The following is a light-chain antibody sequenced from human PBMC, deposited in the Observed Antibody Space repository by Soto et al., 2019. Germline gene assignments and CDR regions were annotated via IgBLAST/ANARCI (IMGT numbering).Light chain of an antibody. CDR2: AAY. CDR1: QDINNY. V-gene: IGKV1-27*01. CDR3: QKYDSAPAT. J-gene: IGKJ1*01. Sequence: DIQMTQSPSSLSASVGDRVTITCRASQDINNYLAWFQQRPGKVPKLLIYAAYTLQSGVPSRFSGGGSGTDFTLTSSSLQPEDVATYYCQKYDSAPATFGQRTKVEIK.